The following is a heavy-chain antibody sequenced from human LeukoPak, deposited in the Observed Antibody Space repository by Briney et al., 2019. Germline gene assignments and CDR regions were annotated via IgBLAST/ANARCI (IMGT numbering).Heavy chain of an antibody. D-gene: IGHD6-19*01. J-gene: IGHJ4*02. Sequence: GGSLRLSCAASGFTFSSYSMNWVRQAPGKGLEWVSSISSGSSYIYYADSVKGRFTISRDNAKNSLYLQMNSLRAEDTAVYYCARDLNTGYSSGWYIDYWGQGTLVTVSS. CDR1: GFTFSSYS. CDR2: ISSGSSYI. V-gene: IGHV3-21*01. CDR3: ARDLNTGYSSGWYIDY.